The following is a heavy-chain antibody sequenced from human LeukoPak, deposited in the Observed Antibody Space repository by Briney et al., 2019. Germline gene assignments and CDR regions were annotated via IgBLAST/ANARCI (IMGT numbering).Heavy chain of an antibody. CDR2: LYISGST. Sequence: SETLSPTCSVSGASISSYYYNWIRQTAGGGLEWIGRLYISGSTDYNPSLKSRVTISVDTSNNQFFLELISVTAADTAVYFCARDLSGSLYFDYWGQGVLVTVSS. D-gene: IGHD3-10*01. CDR1: GASISSYY. V-gene: IGHV4-4*07. CDR3: ARDLSGSLYFDY. J-gene: IGHJ4*02.